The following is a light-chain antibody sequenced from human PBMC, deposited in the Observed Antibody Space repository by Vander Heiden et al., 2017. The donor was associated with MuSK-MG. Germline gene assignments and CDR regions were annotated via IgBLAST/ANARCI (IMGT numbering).Light chain of an antibody. V-gene: IGLV3-21*02. J-gene: IGLJ3*02. CDR2: DDS. CDR3: QVWDTSDHPNWV. CDR1: NIGSKG. Sequence: SYVLTQPPSVPVAPGQTARLTCGGNNIGSKGVHEYQQKPGQAPVLVVYDDSDRPSGIPELFSGSTSGNTATLTISRVEAGDEADYYCQVWDTSDHPNWVFGGGTKLTVL.